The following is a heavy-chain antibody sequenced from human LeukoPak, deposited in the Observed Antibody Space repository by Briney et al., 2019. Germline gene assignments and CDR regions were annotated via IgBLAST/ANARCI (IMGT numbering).Heavy chain of an antibody. D-gene: IGHD2-2*01. CDR1: GFTFSSYA. V-gene: IGHV3-23*01. Sequence: GGSLRLSCAASGFTFSSYAMSWVRQAPGKGLEWVSAISGSGGSTYYADSVKGWFTISRDNSKNTLYLQMNSLRAEDTAVYYCANQGQLLSPFDYWGQGTLVTVSS. CDR2: ISGSGGST. CDR3: ANQGQLLSPFDY. J-gene: IGHJ4*02.